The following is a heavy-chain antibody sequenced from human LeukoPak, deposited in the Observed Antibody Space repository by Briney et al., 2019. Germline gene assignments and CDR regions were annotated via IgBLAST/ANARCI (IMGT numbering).Heavy chain of an antibody. D-gene: IGHD5-24*01. CDR3: ASATERWLHPSGNDY. Sequence: PSETLSLTCTVSGGSISSGGYYWSWIRQHPGKGLEWIGYIHHSGTTYYNPSLKSRVTISVFTSKNQVSLKLSSVTAADTAVYFCASATERWLHPSGNDYWGQGTLVTVSS. V-gene: IGHV4-31*03. CDR2: IHHSGTT. J-gene: IGHJ4*02. CDR1: GGSISSGGYY.